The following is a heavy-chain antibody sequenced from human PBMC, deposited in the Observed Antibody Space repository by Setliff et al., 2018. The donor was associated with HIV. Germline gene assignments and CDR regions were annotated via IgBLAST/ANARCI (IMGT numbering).Heavy chain of an antibody. CDR1: GYTFTTYY. Sequence: ASVKVSCKTSGYTFTTYYIQWVRQAPGQGLEYMGWINPNSGGTNYAQKFQGRVTMTTDTSTSTAYMELRSLKSDDTAVYYCARDAGTGGPGRWVDPWGQGTMVTVSS. CDR2: INPNSGGT. D-gene: IGHD1-1*01. V-gene: IGHV1-2*02. CDR3: ARDAGTGGPGRWVDP. J-gene: IGHJ5*02.